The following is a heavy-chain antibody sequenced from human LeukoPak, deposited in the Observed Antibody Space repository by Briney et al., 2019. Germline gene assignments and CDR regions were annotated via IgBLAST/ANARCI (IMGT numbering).Heavy chain of an antibody. V-gene: IGHV3-23*01. CDR1: GFTFTTYG. J-gene: IGHJ4*02. Sequence: GGTLRLSCSASGFTFTTYGMNWVRQAPGKGLEWVSGIGGSGTRTYYADSVKGRFTISRDNSKNTLCLQMNSLRAEDTAVYYCAKEIWPTVTTPGHTHFDYWGQGTLVTVSS. D-gene: IGHD4-17*01. CDR3: AKEIWPTVTTPGHTHFDY. CDR2: IGGSGTRT.